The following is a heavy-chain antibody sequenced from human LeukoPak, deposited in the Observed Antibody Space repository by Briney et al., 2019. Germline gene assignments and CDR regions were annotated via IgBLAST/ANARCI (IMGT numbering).Heavy chain of an antibody. Sequence: SETLSLTCTVSGGSISSSSYNWGWTRQPPGRGLEWIGSIYYSGTTYYNPSLKSRVTISVDTSKNQWSLKVTYVTAAAAAVYYCARRYGDYRRFDYWGPGTLVTVSS. J-gene: IGHJ4*02. CDR1: GGSISSSSYN. CDR3: ARRYGDYRRFDY. D-gene: IGHD4-17*01. V-gene: IGHV4-39*01. CDR2: IYYSGTT.